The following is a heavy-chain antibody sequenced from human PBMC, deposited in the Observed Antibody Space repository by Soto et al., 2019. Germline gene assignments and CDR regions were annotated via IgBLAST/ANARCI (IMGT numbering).Heavy chain of an antibody. D-gene: IGHD3-10*01. CDR1: GFTFSSYA. J-gene: IGHJ4*02. Sequence: EVQLLESGGGLVQPGGSLRLSCAASGFTFSSYAMSWLRQAPGKGLEWVSGISSSGGSTYYADSVKGRFTISRDNSKNTLYLQMNSRRAEDTAVYYCAKGGGDYGSGSYPFWYWGQGTLVTVSS. CDR2: ISSSGGST. CDR3: AKGGGDYGSGSYPFWY. V-gene: IGHV3-23*01.